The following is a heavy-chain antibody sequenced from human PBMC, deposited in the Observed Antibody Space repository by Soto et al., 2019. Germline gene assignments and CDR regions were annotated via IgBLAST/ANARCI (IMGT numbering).Heavy chain of an antibody. CDR2: ISAYNGNT. V-gene: IGHV1-18*01. CDR1: GYTFTSYG. J-gene: IGHJ4*02. D-gene: IGHD3-22*01. Sequence: QVQLVQSGAEVKKPGASVKVSCKASGYTFTSYGISWVRQAPGQGLEWMGWISAYNGNTNYAQKLQGRVTMTTDTSAGTAYGELTHLEYHDTAVSYCAGDHCGGSGYRGHLPHSFACGGQGTLVPFPS. CDR3: AGDHCGGSGYRGHLPHSFAC.